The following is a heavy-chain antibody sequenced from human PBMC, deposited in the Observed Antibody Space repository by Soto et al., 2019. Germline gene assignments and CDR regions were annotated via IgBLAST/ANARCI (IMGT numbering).Heavy chain of an antibody. D-gene: IGHD6-19*01. Sequence: RPQRLSSTASALTFVDHGIRWFRQAQEKGREGLGFNRSKAYGGTTEYAAYAKGRFTISRDDSNSIAYLQMNSLKTEDTAVYYCNRVGITVAVTHALDIWGQGTMVTVSS. CDR1: ALTFVDHG. V-gene: IGHV3-49*03. CDR3: NRVGITVAVTHALDI. CDR2: NRSKAYGGTT. J-gene: IGHJ3*02.